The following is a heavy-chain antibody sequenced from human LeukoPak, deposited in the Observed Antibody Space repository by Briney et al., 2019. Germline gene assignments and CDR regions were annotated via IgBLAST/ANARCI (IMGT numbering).Heavy chain of an antibody. J-gene: IGHJ4*02. D-gene: IGHD2-8*01. V-gene: IGHV3-74*01. CDR1: GFTFTNYG. CDR2: INSDGRST. Sequence: GGSLRLSCVASGFTFTNYGMMWVRQAPGKGLVWVSYINSDGRSTTYADSVKGRFTISRDNAKNTLYLQMSSLRAEGTAMYYCARNSNGMSNWGQGTLVIVSS. CDR3: ARNSNGMSN.